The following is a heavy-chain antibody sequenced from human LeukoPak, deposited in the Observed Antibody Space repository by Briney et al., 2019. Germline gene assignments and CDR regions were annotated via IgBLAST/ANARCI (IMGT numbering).Heavy chain of an antibody. Sequence: SVKVSCKASGGTFSSYAISWVRQAPGQGLEWMGGIIPIFGTANYAQKFQGRVTITADESTSTAYMELSSLRSEDTAVYYCARQYDPYFYYYLDLWGTGTTVTVSS. CDR3: ARQYDPYFYYYLDL. CDR2: IIPIFGTA. D-gene: IGHD3-3*01. J-gene: IGHJ6*03. CDR1: GGTFSSYA. V-gene: IGHV1-69*13.